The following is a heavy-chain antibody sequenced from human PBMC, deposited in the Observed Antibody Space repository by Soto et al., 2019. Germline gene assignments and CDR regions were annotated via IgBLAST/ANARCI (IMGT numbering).Heavy chain of an antibody. Sequence: GGSLRLPCEASGFSFSSFAMNWVRQAPGKGLEWVSAIGDSGASTYYADSVKGWFTISRDNSRNTLYLQLNSLRAEDTAVYYCAKGVELDVWGNGTTVTVSS. CDR1: GFSFSSFA. CDR3: AKGVELDV. V-gene: IGHV3-23*01. CDR2: IGDSGAST. D-gene: IGHD1-26*01. J-gene: IGHJ6*04.